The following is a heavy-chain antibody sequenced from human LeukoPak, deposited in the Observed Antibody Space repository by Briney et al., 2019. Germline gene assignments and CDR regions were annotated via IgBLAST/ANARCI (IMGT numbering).Heavy chain of an antibody. CDR2: IYYSGST. J-gene: IGHJ4*02. V-gene: IGHV4-59*08. CDR3: ARYLGYCSSTSCYSFDY. Sequence: SETLSLTCTVSGGSISSYYWSWIRQPPGKGLEWIGYIYYSGSTNYNPSLKSRVTISVDTSKNQFSLKLSSVTAADTAVYYCARYLGYCSSTSCYSFDYWGQGTLVTVS. D-gene: IGHD2-2*01. CDR1: GGSISSYY.